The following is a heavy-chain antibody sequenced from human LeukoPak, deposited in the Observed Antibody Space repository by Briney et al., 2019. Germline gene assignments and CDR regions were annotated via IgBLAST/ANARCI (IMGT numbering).Heavy chain of an antibody. CDR2: ISGSGGTT. D-gene: IGHD1-26*01. J-gene: IGHJ4*02. CDR3: AKSPREGRSRGIVGATIVYYFDY. Sequence: GGSLRLSCAASGFTFSSYAMGWVRQAPGKGLEWVSAISGSGGTTYYADSVKGRFTISRDNSKNTLYLQMNSLRAEDTAVYYCAKSPREGRSRGIVGATIVYYFDYWGQGTLVTVSS. V-gene: IGHV3-23*01. CDR1: GFTFSSYA.